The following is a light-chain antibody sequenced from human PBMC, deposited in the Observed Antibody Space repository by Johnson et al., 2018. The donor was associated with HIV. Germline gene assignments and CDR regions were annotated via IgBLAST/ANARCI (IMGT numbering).Light chain of an antibody. CDR2: ENT. CDR3: GTWDSSLSGV. J-gene: IGLJ1*01. CDR1: SSNIGNNY. V-gene: IGLV1-51*02. Sequence: QSVLTQPPSVSAAPGQKVTISCSGSSSNIGNNYVSWYQQLPGTAPKLLIYENTKRPSGIPDLFSGSKSGTSATLGITGLQTGDEADYYCGTWDSSLSGVFGTGTKVTVL.